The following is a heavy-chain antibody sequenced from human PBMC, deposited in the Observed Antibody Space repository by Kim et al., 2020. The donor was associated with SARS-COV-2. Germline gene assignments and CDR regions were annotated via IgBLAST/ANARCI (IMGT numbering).Heavy chain of an antibody. Sequence: GGSLRLSCAASGFTFSSYSMNWVRQAPGKGLEWVSFISSSSSTIYYADSVMGLFTISRVNAKNSLYLQMNSLRDEDTAVCYCARDPQYYYGSGVRGDAFEIWGPGTMVTVSS. CDR3: ARDPQYYYGSGVRGDAFEI. CDR1: GFTFSSYS. J-gene: IGHJ3*02. D-gene: IGHD3-10*01. CDR2: ISSSSSTI. V-gene: IGHV3-48*02.